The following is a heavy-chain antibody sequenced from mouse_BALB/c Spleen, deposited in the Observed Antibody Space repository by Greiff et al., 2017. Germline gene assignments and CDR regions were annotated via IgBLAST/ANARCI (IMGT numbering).Heavy chain of an antibody. CDR1: GFSLTSYG. Sequence: VKLVESGPGLVAPSQSLSITCTVSGFSLTSYGVHWVRQPPGKGLEWLGVIWAGGSTNYNSALMSRLSISKDNSKSQVFLKMNSLQTDDTAMYYCAREDYRDAMDYWGQGTSVTVSS. CDR2: IWAGGST. CDR3: AREDYRDAMDY. J-gene: IGHJ4*01. D-gene: IGHD2-14*01. V-gene: IGHV2-9*02.